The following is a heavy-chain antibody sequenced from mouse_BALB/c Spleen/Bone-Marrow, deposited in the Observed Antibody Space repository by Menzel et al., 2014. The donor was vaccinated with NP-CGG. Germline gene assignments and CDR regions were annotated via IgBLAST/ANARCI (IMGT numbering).Heavy chain of an antibody. Sequence: DVMLAESGGGLVQPGGSLRLSCTTSGFTFTDYYMSWVRQPPGKALEWLGFIRNKANGYTTEYSASVKGRFSISRDNSQSILYLQMNTLRAEDSATYYCARDRGLTYFDYWGQGTTLTVSS. D-gene: IGHD2-4*01. CDR2: IRNKANGYTT. CDR3: ARDRGLTYFDY. J-gene: IGHJ2*01. CDR1: GFTFTDYY. V-gene: IGHV7-3*02.